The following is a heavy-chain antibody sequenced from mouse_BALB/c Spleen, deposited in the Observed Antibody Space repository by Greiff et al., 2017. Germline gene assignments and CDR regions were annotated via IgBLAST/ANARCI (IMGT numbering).Heavy chain of an antibody. Sequence: QVQLQQPGAELVKPGASVKLSCKASGYTFTSYWMHWVKQRPGQGLEWIGEINPSNGRTNYNEKFKSKATLTVDKSSSTAYMQLSSLTSEDSAVYYCATYYGNYDYYAMDYWGQGTSVTVSS. V-gene: IGHV1S81*02. J-gene: IGHJ4*01. D-gene: IGHD2-10*01. CDR2: INPSNGRT. CDR3: ATYYGNYDYYAMDY. CDR1: GYTFTSYW.